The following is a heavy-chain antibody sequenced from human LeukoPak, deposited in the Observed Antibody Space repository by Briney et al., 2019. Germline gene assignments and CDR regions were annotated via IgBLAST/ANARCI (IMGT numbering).Heavy chain of an antibody. CDR2: ISANNVNT. Sequence: ASVTVSCKASGYTFNNYGLSWVRQAPGQGLEWMGWISANNVNTDYAQKFQGRVTMTKDTSTSTGYLEVRSLRSDDMAVYYCARGSSGDYWGQGTLVTVSS. V-gene: IGHV1-18*03. CDR1: GYTFNNYG. J-gene: IGHJ4*02. D-gene: IGHD6-25*01. CDR3: ARGSSGDY.